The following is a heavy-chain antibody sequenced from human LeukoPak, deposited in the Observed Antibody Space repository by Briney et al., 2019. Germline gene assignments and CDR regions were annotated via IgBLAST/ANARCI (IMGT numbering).Heavy chain of an antibody. D-gene: IGHD2-15*01. Sequence: PGRSLRLSCAASGFTFTNYWMHWVRQAPGKGLEWVSAISGSGGSTYYADSVKGRFTISRDNSKNTLYLQMNSLRAEDTAVYYCAIDVVVVAATQSLDYWGQGTLVTVSS. CDR1: GFTFTNYW. V-gene: IGHV3-23*01. J-gene: IGHJ4*02. CDR2: ISGSGGST. CDR3: AIDVVVVAATQSLDY.